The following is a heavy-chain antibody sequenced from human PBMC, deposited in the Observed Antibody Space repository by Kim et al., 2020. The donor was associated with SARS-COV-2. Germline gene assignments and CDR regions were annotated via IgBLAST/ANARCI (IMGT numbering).Heavy chain of an antibody. Sequence: GGSLRLSCAGSGFTFSRFALPWVRQAPGKGLEWVSAISGRGDVTYYANSVEGRFTISRDDSKNTLYLQMNSLRVEDTAFYYCARDEYCSGLSCSSFGFWGQGTLVTVSS. CDR1: GFTFSRFA. CDR3: ARDEYCSGLSCSSFGF. CDR2: ISGRGDVT. D-gene: IGHD2-15*01. V-gene: IGHV3-23*01. J-gene: IGHJ4*02.